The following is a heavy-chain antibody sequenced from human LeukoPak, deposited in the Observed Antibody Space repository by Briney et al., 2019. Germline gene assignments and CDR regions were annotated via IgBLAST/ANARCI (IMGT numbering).Heavy chain of an antibody. Sequence: ASVEVSCKASGYTFTNDDISWVRQATGQGLEWIGKMNPNSGNTGYAQKFQGRVTMTRSTSVSTVHMELNSLTSEDTAVYFCARSASGTGYTAWGQGTLVTVSS. D-gene: IGHD3-9*01. CDR2: MNPNSGNT. J-gene: IGHJ4*02. CDR1: GYTFTNDD. V-gene: IGHV1-8*01. CDR3: ARSASGTGYTA.